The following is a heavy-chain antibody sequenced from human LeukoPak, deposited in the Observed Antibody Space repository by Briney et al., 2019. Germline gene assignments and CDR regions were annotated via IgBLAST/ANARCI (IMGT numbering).Heavy chain of an antibody. V-gene: IGHV1-8*03. CDR1: GYTFTSYD. Sequence: ASVKVSCKASGYTFTSYDINWVRQATGQGLEWMGWMNPNSGNTGYAQKFQGRVTITRNTSISTAYMELSSLRSEDTAVYYCARVIGVGSGYYSPYNWFDPWGQGTLVTVSS. J-gene: IGHJ5*02. CDR3: ARVIGVGSGYYSPYNWFDP. CDR2: MNPNSGNT. D-gene: IGHD3-22*01.